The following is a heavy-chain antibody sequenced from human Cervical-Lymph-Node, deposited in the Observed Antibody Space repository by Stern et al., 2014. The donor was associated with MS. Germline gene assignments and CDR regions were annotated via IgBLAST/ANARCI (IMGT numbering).Heavy chain of an antibody. D-gene: IGHD6-13*01. CDR2: INTDGSIP. CDR3: SGSNWYFFDY. CDR1: GFTFDSYS. J-gene: IGHJ4*02. V-gene: IGHV3-74*02. Sequence: EVQLVESGGGLVQPGGSLRLSCAASGFTFDSYSMHWVRQVPGKGLVWFSRINTDGSIPRYADSVKGRFTISRDNAKNMLYLEMNSLRAEDTAVYYCSGSNWYFFDYWGQGTLVTVSS.